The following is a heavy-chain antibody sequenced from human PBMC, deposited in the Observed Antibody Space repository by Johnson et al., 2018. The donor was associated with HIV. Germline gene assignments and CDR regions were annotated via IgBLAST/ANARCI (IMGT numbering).Heavy chain of an antibody. CDR3: AREALLATNDAFDI. J-gene: IGHJ3*02. D-gene: IGHD5-12*01. Sequence: VQLVESGGGLVQPGRSLRLSCAASGFSFNNYYMSWIRQAPGKGLEWISYISGSGITIYHTDSVKGRFTISRDNSKNTMYLQMNSLRAEDTAVYYCAREALLATNDAFDIWGQGTMVTVSS. CDR1: GFSFNNYY. CDR2: ISGSGITI. V-gene: IGHV3-48*01.